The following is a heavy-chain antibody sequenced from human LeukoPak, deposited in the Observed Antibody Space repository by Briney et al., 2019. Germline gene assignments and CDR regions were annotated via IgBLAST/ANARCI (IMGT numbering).Heavy chain of an antibody. Sequence: GGSLRLSCAASGFTFSSYAMSWVRQAPGKGLEWVSVISGSGGSTYYADSVKGRFTISRDNSKNTLYLQMSSLRAEDTAVYYCAKCPGSGWYLGYYFDYWGQGTLVTVSS. CDR1: GFTFSSYA. D-gene: IGHD6-19*01. CDR2: ISGSGGST. V-gene: IGHV3-23*01. CDR3: AKCPGSGWYLGYYFDY. J-gene: IGHJ4*02.